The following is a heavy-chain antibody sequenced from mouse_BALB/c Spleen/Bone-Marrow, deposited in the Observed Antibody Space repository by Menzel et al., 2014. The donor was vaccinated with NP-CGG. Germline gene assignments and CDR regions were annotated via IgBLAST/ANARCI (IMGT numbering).Heavy chain of an antibody. CDR1: GFNIKDTY. CDR3: ATLTGTFDY. Sequence: VQLQQSGAELVKPGASVKLSCTASGFNIKDTYMHWVKQWPEQGLEWIGRIDPASDYTQFDSKFQGKATITADTSSNTAYLQLSSLTSEDTAVYYCATLTGTFDYWGQGTTLTVSS. CDR2: IDPASDYT. J-gene: IGHJ2*01. V-gene: IGHV14-3*02. D-gene: IGHD4-1*01.